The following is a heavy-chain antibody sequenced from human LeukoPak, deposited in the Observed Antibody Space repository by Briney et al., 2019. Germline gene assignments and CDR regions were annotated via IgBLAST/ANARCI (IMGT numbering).Heavy chain of an antibody. CDR2: ISGSGGST. CDR3: AKDDSYGSGSYSGMDV. CDR1: GFTFSSYA. V-gene: IGHV3-23*01. Sequence: GGSLRLSCAASGFTFSSYAMSWVRQAPGKGLEWVSAISGSGGSTYYADSVKGRFTISRDNSKNTLYLQMNSLRAEDTAVYYCAKDDSYGSGSYSGMDVWDQGTTVTVSS. D-gene: IGHD3-10*01. J-gene: IGHJ6*02.